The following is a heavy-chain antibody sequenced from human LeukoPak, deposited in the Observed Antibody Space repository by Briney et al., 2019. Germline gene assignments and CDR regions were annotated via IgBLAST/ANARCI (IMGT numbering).Heavy chain of an antibody. CDR3: ARDSAPGDAYGLLGIDS. V-gene: IGHV1-2*02. D-gene: IGHD3-10*01. J-gene: IGHJ4*02. Sequence: ASVKVSCKASGYTFTGYYMHWVRQAPGQGLEWMGWINPNSGGTNYAQKFQGRFTMTRDTSISTAYMELSRLRSDDTAVYYCARDSAPGDAYGLLGIDSWGQGTLVNVSS. CDR2: INPNSGGT. CDR1: GYTFTGYY.